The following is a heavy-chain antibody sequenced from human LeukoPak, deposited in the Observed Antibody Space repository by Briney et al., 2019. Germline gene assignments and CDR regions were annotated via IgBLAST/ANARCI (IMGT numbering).Heavy chain of an antibody. CDR3: ATTFPGTYEGLCFFYY. CDR2: ISYSGST. D-gene: IGHD3-16*01. J-gene: IGHJ4*02. CDR1: GGSISSYY. Sequence: SEALSLTCTASGGSISSYYWNWIRQPPGKRLEWVGNISYSGSTNYNPSLQSRVTISLDTSKNKFSLKLSSVTAADTAVYYCATTFPGTYEGLCFFYYWGQGTLVTASS. V-gene: IGHV4-59*03.